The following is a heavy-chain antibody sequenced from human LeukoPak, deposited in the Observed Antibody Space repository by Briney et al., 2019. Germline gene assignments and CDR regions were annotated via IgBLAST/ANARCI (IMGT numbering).Heavy chain of an antibody. CDR3: ARNSPLVLRFLERYNYYYMDV. J-gene: IGHJ6*03. CDR2: IYHSGST. Sequence: SETLSLTCTVSGGSISSSSYYWGWIRQPPGKGLEWIGSIYHSGSTYYNPSLKSRVTISVDTSKNQFSLKLSSVTAADTAVYYCARNSPLVLRFLERYNYYYMDVWGKGTTVTVSS. D-gene: IGHD3-3*01. V-gene: IGHV4-39*01. CDR1: GGSISSSSYY.